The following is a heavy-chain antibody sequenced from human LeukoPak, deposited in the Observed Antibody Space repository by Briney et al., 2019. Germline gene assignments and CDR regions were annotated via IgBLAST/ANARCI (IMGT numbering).Heavy chain of an antibody. CDR2: ISGSGGST. D-gene: IGHD4-17*01. CDR1: GFTFSSYA. J-gene: IGHJ4*02. Sequence: PGGSLRLSCAASGFTFSSYAMSWVRQAPGKGLEWVSAISGSGGSTYYADSVKGRFTSSRDNSKNTLYLQMNSPRAEDTAVYYCAKDLTVTTLFDYWGQGTLVTVSS. CDR3: AKDLTVTTLFDY. V-gene: IGHV3-23*01.